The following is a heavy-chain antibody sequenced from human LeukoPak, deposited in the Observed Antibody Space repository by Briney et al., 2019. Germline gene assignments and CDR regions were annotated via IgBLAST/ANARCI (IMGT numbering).Heavy chain of an antibody. CDR1: GGSFSGYY. CDR3: ARVTWGEYGSGSYYYYYMDV. Sequence: SETLSLTCAVYGGSFSGYYWNWIRQPPGKGLEWIGEINHSGRTNYNPSLKSRVTISVDTSKNQFSLKLSSVTAADTAVYYCARVTWGEYGSGSYYYYYMDVWGKGTTVTVSS. D-gene: IGHD3-10*01. CDR2: INHSGRT. V-gene: IGHV4-34*01. J-gene: IGHJ6*03.